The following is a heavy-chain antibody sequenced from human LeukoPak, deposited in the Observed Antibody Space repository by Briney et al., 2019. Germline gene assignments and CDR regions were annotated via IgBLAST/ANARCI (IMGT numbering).Heavy chain of an antibody. CDR1: GGSFSGYY. Sequence: PSETLSLTCAVYGGSFSGYYWSWIRQPPGKGLEWIGEINHSGSTNYNPSLKSRVTISVDMSKNQFSLKLSSVTAADTAVYYCARVWAYNWFDPWGQGTLVTVSS. J-gene: IGHJ5*02. D-gene: IGHD1-26*01. CDR2: INHSGST. CDR3: ARVWAYNWFDP. V-gene: IGHV4-34*01.